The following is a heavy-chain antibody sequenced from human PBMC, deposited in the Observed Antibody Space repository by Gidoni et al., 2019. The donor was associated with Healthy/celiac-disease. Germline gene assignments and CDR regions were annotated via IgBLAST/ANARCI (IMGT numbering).Heavy chain of an antibody. J-gene: IGHJ4*02. CDR3: ARGLSTTVTPFDY. CDR2: INHSGST. V-gene: IGHV4-34*01. Sequence: QVQLQQWGAGLLKPSETLSLTCAVYGGSFSGYYWSWIRQPPGKGLEWIGEINHSGSTNYNPSLKSRVTISVDTSKNQFSLKLSSVTAADTAVYYCARGLSTTVTPFDYWGQGTLVTVSS. D-gene: IGHD4-17*01. CDR1: GGSFSGYY.